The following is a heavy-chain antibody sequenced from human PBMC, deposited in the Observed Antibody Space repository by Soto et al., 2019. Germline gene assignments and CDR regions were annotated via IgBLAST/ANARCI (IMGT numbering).Heavy chain of an antibody. V-gene: IGHV3-23*05. CDR2: IDATSTFS. Sequence: GGSLRFSCVSSEFTFSNKDMSWVRQAPGKGLEWVSTIDATSTFSNYADSVEGRFTISRDNSRNTVYLQMNSLRADDTAVYYCAKNSGWFTAWGQGTLVTGSS. CDR1: EFTFSNKD. J-gene: IGHJ5*02. D-gene: IGHD6-19*01. CDR3: AKNSGWFTA.